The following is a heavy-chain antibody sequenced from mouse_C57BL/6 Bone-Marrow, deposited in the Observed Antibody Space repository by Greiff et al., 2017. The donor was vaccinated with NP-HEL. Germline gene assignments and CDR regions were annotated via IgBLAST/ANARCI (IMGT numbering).Heavy chain of an antibody. CDR1: GFNIKDDY. J-gene: IGHJ3*01. V-gene: IGHV14-4*01. Sequence: VQLQQSGAELVRPGASVKLSCPASGFNIKDDYMHWVKQRPEQGLEWIGWIDHENGDTEYASKFQGKATITADTSSNTASLHLSSLTSEDTAVYYCTIYYYGSRGAYWGQGTLVTVSA. CDR2: IDHENGDT. D-gene: IGHD1-1*01. CDR3: TIYYYGSRGAY.